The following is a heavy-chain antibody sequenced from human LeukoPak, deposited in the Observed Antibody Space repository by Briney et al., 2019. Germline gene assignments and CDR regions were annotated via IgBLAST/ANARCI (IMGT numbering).Heavy chain of an antibody. J-gene: IGHJ6*02. CDR2: IRSKAYRGTT. V-gene: IGHV3-49*04. Sequence: GGSLRLSCRGSGFTFGDHAMSWVRQDPGKGLEWVGFIRSKAYRGTTEYAASVKGRFTISRDDSASIAYLQMNSLKTEDTAVYYCARGPIQLWIHNAMDVWGQGTTVTVSS. D-gene: IGHD5-18*01. CDR3: ARGPIQLWIHNAMDV. CDR1: GFTFGDHA.